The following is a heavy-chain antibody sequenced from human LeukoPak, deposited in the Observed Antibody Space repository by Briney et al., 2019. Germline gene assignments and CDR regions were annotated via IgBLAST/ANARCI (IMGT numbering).Heavy chain of an antibody. D-gene: IGHD2-2*01. J-gene: IGHJ3*02. Sequence: SETLSLTCAVYGGSFSGYYWSWIRQPPGKGLEWIGEINHSGSTNYNPSLKSRVTISVDTSKNQFSRKLSSVTAADTAVYYCARGWYIVPAASDAFDIWGQGTMVTVSS. CDR3: ARGWYIVPAASDAFDI. CDR1: GGSFSGYY. CDR2: INHSGST. V-gene: IGHV4-34*01.